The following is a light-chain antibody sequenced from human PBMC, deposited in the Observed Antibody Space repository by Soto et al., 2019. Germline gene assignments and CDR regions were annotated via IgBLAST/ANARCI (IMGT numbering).Light chain of an antibody. CDR3: XXXXXXXXX. J-gene: IGKJ4*01. Sequence: EIVMTQSPATLSVSPGERATLSCRASQSVSTNLAWYQQKPGQAPRLLIYGASTRTTVVPARFSGSGSGTEFTLTISSXQSXXXXXXXXXXXXXXXXXFGGGTKVEIK. V-gene: IGKV3-15*01. CDR1: QSVSTN. CDR2: GAS.